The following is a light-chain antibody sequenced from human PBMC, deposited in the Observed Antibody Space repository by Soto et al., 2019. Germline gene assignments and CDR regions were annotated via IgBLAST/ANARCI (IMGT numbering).Light chain of an antibody. CDR1: QSVSSSY. CDR3: QQYGSSPPIT. Sequence: EIVLTQSPGTLSLSPGERATLSCRASQSVSSSYLAWYQQTPGQAPRLLIYGASSKATSIPDRFGGSGSGGDFTLTISRLEPEDFAVDYCQQYGSSPPITFGQATLLEIK. CDR2: GAS. J-gene: IGKJ5*01. V-gene: IGKV3-20*01.